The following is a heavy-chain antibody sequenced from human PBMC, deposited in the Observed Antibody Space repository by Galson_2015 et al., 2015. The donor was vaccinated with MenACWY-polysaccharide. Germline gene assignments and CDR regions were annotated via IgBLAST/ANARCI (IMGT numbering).Heavy chain of an antibody. CDR1: GFSLGAWY. V-gene: IGHV3-11*01. CDR2: ISKSGDSI. CDR3: ARGHYGLDV. Sequence: SLRLSCAASGFSLGAWYMSWIRQAPGKGLEWLSYISKSGDSIYYGDSVKGRFAISRDNAKNSLYLQLNSLEVEDTAISYCARGHYGLDVWGQGTTVTVSS. J-gene: IGHJ6*02.